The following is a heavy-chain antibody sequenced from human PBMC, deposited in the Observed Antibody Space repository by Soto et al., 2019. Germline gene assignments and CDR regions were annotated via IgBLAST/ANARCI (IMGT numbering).Heavy chain of an antibody. Sequence: SVKVSCKASGGTFSSYAISWVRQAPGQGLEWMGGIIPIFGTANYAQKFRGRVTITADESTSTAYMELSSLRSEDTAVYYCARRPTEYYYYGMDVWGQGTTVTVSS. J-gene: IGHJ6*02. D-gene: IGHD4-17*01. V-gene: IGHV1-69*13. CDR2: IIPIFGTA. CDR3: ARRPTEYYYYGMDV. CDR1: GGTFSSYA.